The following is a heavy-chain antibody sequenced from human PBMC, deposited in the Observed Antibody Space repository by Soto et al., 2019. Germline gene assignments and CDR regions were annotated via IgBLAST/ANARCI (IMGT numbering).Heavy chain of an antibody. CDR3: ARSAYYYDSSGSLLY. CDR2: ISAYNGNT. Sequence: QVQLVQSGAEVKKPGASVKVSCKASGYTFTSYGISWVRQAPGQGLEWMGWISAYNGNTSYAQKLQGRVTMTPDTSTSTAYMALRSLRSDDTAVYYCARSAYYYDSSGSLLYWGQGTLVTVSS. D-gene: IGHD3-22*01. V-gene: IGHV1-18*01. CDR1: GYTFTSYG. J-gene: IGHJ4*02.